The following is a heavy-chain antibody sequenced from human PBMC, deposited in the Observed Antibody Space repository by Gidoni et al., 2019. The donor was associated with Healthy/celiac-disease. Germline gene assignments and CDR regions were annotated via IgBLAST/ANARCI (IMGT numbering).Heavy chain of an antibody. V-gene: IGHV4-34*01. J-gene: IGHJ4*02. CDR2: INHSGST. CDR3: ARNFGDYPFDY. D-gene: IGHD4-17*01. Sequence: QVQLQQWGAGLLKPSETLSLTCAVYGGSFSGYYWSWIRQPPGKGLEWIGEINHSGSTNYNPSLKSRVTISVDTSKNQFSLKLSSVTAADTAVYYCARNFGDYPFDYWGQGTLVTVSS. CDR1: GGSFSGYY.